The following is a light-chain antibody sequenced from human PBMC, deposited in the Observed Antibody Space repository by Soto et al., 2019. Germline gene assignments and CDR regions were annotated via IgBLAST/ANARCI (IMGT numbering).Light chain of an antibody. V-gene: IGLV2-8*01. CDR2: EVS. Sequence: QSVLTQPPSASGSPGQSVTISCTGTSSDVGAYNYVSWYQQHPGKAPKLMIFEVSKRPSGVPDRFSGSKSGNTASLTVSGLQAEDEADYCCSSYAGNNNLVFGGGTKVTVL. CDR3: SSYAGNNNLV. J-gene: IGLJ2*01. CDR1: SSDVGAYNY.